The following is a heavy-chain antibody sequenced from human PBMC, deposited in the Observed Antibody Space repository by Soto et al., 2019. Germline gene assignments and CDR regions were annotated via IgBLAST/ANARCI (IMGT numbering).Heavy chain of an antibody. CDR3: ASIPRRGYSYGIDY. D-gene: IGHD2-21*02. V-gene: IGHV4-31*03. CDR2: IYFPGAT. CDR1: GGSISSGTSY. J-gene: IGHJ4*02. Sequence: QMQLQESGPGLVKPSQTLSLTCNVSGGSISSGTSYWTWIRQHPGEGLEWIGHIYFPGATYSNPSLRSRLTMSVDTSKTQFSLKLTSVTAADTATYYCASIPRRGYSYGIDYWGQGTLVTVSS.